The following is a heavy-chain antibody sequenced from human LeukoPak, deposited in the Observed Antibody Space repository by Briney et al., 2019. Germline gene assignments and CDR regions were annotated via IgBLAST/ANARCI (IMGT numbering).Heavy chain of an antibody. CDR2: INHSGST. V-gene: IGHV4-34*01. CDR3: ARGYSYGDY. Sequence: SETLSLTCAVYGGSFSGYYWSWIRQPPGKGLEWIGEINHSGSTNYNPSLKSRVTISVDTSKNQFSLKLSSVTAADTAVYYCARGYSYGDYWGQGTLVTVSS. J-gene: IGHJ4*02. CDR1: GGSFSGYY. D-gene: IGHD5-18*01.